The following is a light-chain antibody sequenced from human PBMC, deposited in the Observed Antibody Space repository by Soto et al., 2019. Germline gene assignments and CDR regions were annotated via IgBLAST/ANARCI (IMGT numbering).Light chain of an antibody. Sequence: DIQMTQSPSSLSASVGDRVTITCRASQSISSYLNWYQQKPGKAPKLLIYAASSLQSGVPSRCSGSGSGTDFNLTIRSLQPEDFATYYCQQSYSTPPAFGQGTKVEIK. V-gene: IGKV1-39*01. CDR3: QQSYSTPPA. CDR1: QSISSY. CDR2: AAS. J-gene: IGKJ1*01.